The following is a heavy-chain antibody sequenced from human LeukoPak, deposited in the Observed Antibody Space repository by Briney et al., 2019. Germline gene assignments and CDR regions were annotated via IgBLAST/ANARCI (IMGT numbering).Heavy chain of an antibody. Sequence: ASVKVSCKASGYTFTSYGISWVRQAPGQGLEWMGWISAYNGNTNYAQKLQGRVTMTTDTSTSTAYMELRSLRSDDTAVYYCARDPQNKYCSSTSCYSGPPYNLFDPWGQGTLVTVSS. D-gene: IGHD2-2*01. V-gene: IGHV1-18*01. CDR3: ARDPQNKYCSSTSCYSGPPYNLFDP. CDR2: ISAYNGNT. J-gene: IGHJ5*02. CDR1: GYTFTSYG.